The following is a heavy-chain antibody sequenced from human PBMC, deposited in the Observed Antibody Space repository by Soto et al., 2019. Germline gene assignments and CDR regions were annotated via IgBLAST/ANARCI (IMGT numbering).Heavy chain of an antibody. CDR3: ARAYYYDSSGYYGFWFDP. CDR1: GGSISSYY. J-gene: IGHJ5*02. Sequence: SETLSLTCTVSGGSISSYYWSWIQQPPGKGLEWIGYIYYSGSTNYNPSLKSRVTISVDTSKNQFSLKLSSVTAADTAVYYCARAYYYDSSGYYGFWFDPWGQGTLVTVSS. V-gene: IGHV4-59*01. CDR2: IYYSGST. D-gene: IGHD3-22*01.